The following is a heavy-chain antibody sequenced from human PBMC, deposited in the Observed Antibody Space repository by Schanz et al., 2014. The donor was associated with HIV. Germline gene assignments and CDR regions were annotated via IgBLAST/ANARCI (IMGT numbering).Heavy chain of an antibody. CDR3: ARDFFADGDLFYYDYYGMDV. D-gene: IGHD4-17*01. CDR2: IKKDGSDK. J-gene: IGHJ6*02. Sequence: EVRLVESGGDWVQPGRSLRLSCAASGFTFDDYAMHWVRQTPGKGLEWVAHIKKDGSDKYYVGSVNGRFTISRDNARNSLFLQMSRLRVEDTAVYYCARDFFADGDLFYYDYYGMDVWGQGTTVTVSS. V-gene: IGHV3-7*01. CDR1: GFTFDDYA.